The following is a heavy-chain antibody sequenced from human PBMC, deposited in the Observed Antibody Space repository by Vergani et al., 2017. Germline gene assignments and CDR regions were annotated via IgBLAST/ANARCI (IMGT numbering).Heavy chain of an antibody. CDR1: GYPFTSYY. V-gene: IGHV1-46*01. D-gene: IGHD6-19*01. J-gene: IGHJ4*02. CDR2: INPSGVST. Sequence: QVQLVQSGAEVKKPGASVKVSCKASGYPFTSYYMHWLRQAPGQGFEWMGIINPSGVSTSYAQKFQGRVTKTRNTPTSTVYMEMSSLRSEDTAVYYCASHSSGWYENDYWGQGTLVTVSS. CDR3: ASHSSGWYENDY.